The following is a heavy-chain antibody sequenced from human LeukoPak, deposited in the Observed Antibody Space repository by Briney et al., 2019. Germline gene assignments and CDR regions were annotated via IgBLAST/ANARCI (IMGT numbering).Heavy chain of an antibody. CDR2: INPSGGST. D-gene: IGHD6-6*01. Sequence: ASVKVSCKASGYTFTSYGISWVRQAPGQGLEWMGIINPSGGSTSYAQKFQGRVTMTRDTSTSTVYMELSSLRSEDTAVYYCARDQNGYSSSSEYYGMDDWGQGTTVTVSS. CDR3: ARDQNGYSSSSEYYGMDD. V-gene: IGHV1-46*01. CDR1: GYTFTSYG. J-gene: IGHJ6*02.